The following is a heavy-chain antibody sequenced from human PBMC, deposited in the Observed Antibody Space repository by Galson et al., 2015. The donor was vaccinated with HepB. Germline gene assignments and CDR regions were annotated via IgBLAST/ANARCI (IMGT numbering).Heavy chain of an antibody. CDR1: GGTFSSYA. Sequence: SVKVSCKASGGTFSSYAISWVRQAPGQGLEWMGGIIPIFGTANYAQKFQGRVTITADESTSTAYMELSSLRSEDTAVYYCARSFASGYYYYYGMDVWGQGTTVTVSS. CDR3: ARSFASGYYYYYGMDV. J-gene: IGHJ6*02. D-gene: IGHD3-10*01. CDR2: IIPIFGTA. V-gene: IGHV1-69*13.